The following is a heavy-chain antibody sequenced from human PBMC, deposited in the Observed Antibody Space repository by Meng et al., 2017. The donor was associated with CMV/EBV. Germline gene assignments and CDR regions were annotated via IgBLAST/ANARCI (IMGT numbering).Heavy chain of an antibody. V-gene: IGHV3-74*01. J-gene: IGHJ6*02. CDR3: ARGGLRYCSTPRCFRASHYYSFLDV. Sequence: GESLQISCAASGFTLRNYWIHWVRQAPGKGLLWVSRVNSDASSTNYVDSVNGRFTFSRDNAKNTMYLQIDNLRDEDTAIYYCARGGLRYCSTPRCFRASHYYSFLDVWGQGTTVTVSS. CDR2: VNSDASST. D-gene: IGHD2-2*01. CDR1: GFTLRNYW.